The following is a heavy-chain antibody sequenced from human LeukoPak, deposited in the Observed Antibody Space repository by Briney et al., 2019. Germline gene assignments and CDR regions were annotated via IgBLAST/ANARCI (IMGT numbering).Heavy chain of an antibody. V-gene: IGHV3-23*01. CDR1: GFTFSSYA. J-gene: IGHJ6*02. CDR2: ISASGGST. D-gene: IGHD6-13*01. Sequence: GGSLRLSCAASGFTFSSYAMSWVRQAPGKGLEWVSAISASGGSTYYADSVKGRFTISRDNSKNTLYLQMNSLRAEDTAVYYCAKVAAAGSSLPYYYYGMDVWGQGTTVTVSS. CDR3: AKVAAAGSSLPYYYYGMDV.